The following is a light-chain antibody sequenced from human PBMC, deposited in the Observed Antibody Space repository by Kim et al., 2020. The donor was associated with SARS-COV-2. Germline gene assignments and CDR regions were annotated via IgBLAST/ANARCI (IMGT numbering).Light chain of an antibody. CDR1: NIGSKK. J-gene: IGLJ2*01. V-gene: IGLV3-9*01. Sequence: SYELTQPLSVSVALGQTATITCGGDNIGSKKVHWYQEKPGQAPVLVIYRDSNRASGIPERFSGSKSGNTATLTNSRAQAGDEADYYCQVWGSSTVV. CDR3: QVWGSSTVV. CDR2: RDS.